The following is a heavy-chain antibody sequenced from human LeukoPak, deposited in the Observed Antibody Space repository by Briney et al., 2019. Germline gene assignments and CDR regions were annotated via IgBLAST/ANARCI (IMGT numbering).Heavy chain of an antibody. V-gene: IGHV4-34*01. Sequence: SETLSLTCAVSGGSFSGYYWSWIRQPPGKGLEWIGEVNHLGSTIYHLSLKSRLTISVDTSKNHFSLNLTSMTAADTAVYYCARGSYDTSGFYYDPWDSWGQGTLVTVSS. CDR3: ARGSYDTSGFYYDPWDS. D-gene: IGHD3-22*01. CDR2: VNHLGST. CDR1: GGSFSGYY. J-gene: IGHJ4*02.